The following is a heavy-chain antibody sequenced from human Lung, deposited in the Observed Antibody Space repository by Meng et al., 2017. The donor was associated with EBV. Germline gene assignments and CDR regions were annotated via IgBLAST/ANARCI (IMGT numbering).Heavy chain of an antibody. CDR2: ISYDGSFE. Sequence: QVQLVESGGGVVQPGTARGLSGVASGCSFSDCGMHWVRQAPGKGLDWVASISYDGSFEYYADSVKGRFTISRDNPENTLFLQLNSLRPEDTSVYYCAKDPRGIAVAGNFDFWGQGTLVTVYS. J-gene: IGHJ4*02. CDR3: AKDPRGIAVAGNFDF. V-gene: IGHV3-30*18. CDR1: GCSFSDCG. D-gene: IGHD6-19*01.